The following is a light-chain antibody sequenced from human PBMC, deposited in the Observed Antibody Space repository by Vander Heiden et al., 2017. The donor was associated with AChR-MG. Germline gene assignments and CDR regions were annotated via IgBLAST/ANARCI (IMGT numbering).Light chain of an antibody. CDR3: QQYGSSLRGT. CDR2: GAS. Sequence: EIVLTQSPGTLSLSPGERATLSWRASQSVSSSYLAWYQQKPGQAPRLLIYGASSRATGIPDRFSGSGSRTDFTLTISRLEPEDFAVYYCQQYGSSLRGTFGQGTKVEIK. CDR1: QSVSSSY. J-gene: IGKJ1*01. V-gene: IGKV3-20*01.